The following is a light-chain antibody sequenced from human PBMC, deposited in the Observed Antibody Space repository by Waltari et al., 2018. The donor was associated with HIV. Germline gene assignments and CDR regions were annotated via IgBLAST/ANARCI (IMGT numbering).Light chain of an antibody. CDR2: EVS. V-gene: IGLV2-14*01. CDR1: SSDVGGCNY. CDR3: SSYTTRSTPDPNWV. J-gene: IGLJ3*02. Sequence: QSALTQPASVSGSPGQSITISCPGTSSDVGGCNYFPWYQQHPGKAPKLMIFEVSNRPSGVSNRFSGSKSVNTASLTISGLQAEDEADYYCSSYTTRSTPDPNWVFGGGTKLTVL.